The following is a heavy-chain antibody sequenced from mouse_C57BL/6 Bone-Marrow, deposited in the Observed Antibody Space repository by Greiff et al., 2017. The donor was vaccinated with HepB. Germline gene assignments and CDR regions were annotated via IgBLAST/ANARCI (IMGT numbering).Heavy chain of an antibody. V-gene: IGHV1-69*01. CDR3: ARWKGYYPLYYAMDY. CDR1: GYTFTSYW. D-gene: IGHD3-1*01. CDR2: IDPSDSYT. Sequence: VQLQQPGAELVMPGASVKLSCKASGYTFTSYWMHWVKQRPGQGLEWIGEIDPSDSYTNYNQKFKGKSTLTVDKSSSTAYMQLSSLTSEDSAVYYCARWKGYYPLYYAMDYWGQGTSVTVSS. J-gene: IGHJ4*01.